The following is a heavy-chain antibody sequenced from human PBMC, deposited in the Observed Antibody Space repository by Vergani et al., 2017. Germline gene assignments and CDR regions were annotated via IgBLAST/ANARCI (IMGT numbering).Heavy chain of an antibody. D-gene: IGHD3-10*01. V-gene: IGHV3-33*01. CDR3: AGDGLRWFGELYGMDV. Sequence: QVQLVESGGGVVQPGRSLRLSCAASGFTFSSYGMHWVRQAPGKGLEWVAVIWYDGSNKYYADSVKGRFTISRDNSKNTLYLQMNSLRAEDTAVYYWAGDGLRWFGELYGMDVWGQGTTVTVSS. CDR2: IWYDGSNK. J-gene: IGHJ6*02. CDR1: GFTFSSYG.